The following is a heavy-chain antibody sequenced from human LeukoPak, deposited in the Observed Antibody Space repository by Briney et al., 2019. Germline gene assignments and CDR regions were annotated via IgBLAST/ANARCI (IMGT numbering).Heavy chain of an antibody. CDR3: ARHAGYAKPPGT. V-gene: IGHV4-39*01. CDR1: GGSISSSSYY. CDR2: IYYSGST. Sequence: SETLSLTCTVSGGSISSSSYYWGWIRQPPGKGLEWIGSIYYSGSTYYNPSLKSRVTISVDTSKNQFSLKLSSVTAADTAVYYCARHAGYAKPPGTWGQGTLVTVSS. D-gene: IGHD2-2*01. J-gene: IGHJ5*02.